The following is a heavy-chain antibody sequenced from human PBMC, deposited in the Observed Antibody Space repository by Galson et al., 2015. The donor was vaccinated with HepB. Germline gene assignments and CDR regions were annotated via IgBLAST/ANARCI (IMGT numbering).Heavy chain of an antibody. CDR3: ARYGSGRVDKDPFDY. D-gene: IGHD3-10*01. CDR1: GFTFPVYA. V-gene: IGHV3-48*02. CDR2: ISAQSNII. J-gene: IGHJ4*02. Sequence: SLRLSCAASGFTFPVYAMNWVRQAPGKGLEWISHISAQSNIIYYADSVKGRFTISRDNDKNSLYLQMGSLRDDDTAVYYCARYGSGRVDKDPFDYWGQGTLVTVSS.